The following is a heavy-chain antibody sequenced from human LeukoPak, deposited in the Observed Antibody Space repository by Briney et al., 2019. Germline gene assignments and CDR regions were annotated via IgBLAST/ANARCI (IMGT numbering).Heavy chain of an antibody. CDR3: ARVLRHCSSGNCYPGGLGYMDV. CDR1: GFTFSSHG. CDR2: ISPSGDIT. Sequence: GGSLRLSCAASGFTFSSHGMNWVRQAPGKGMEWVSGISPSGDITSYADSVLGRFTISRDNSKNTLPVQMNSLRAEDTAVYYCARVLRHCSSGNCYPGGLGYMDVWGKGTTVTISS. D-gene: IGHD2-15*01. V-gene: IGHV3-23*01. J-gene: IGHJ6*03.